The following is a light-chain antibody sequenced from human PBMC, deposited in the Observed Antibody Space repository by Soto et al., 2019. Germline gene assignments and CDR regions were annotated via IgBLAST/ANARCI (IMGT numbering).Light chain of an antibody. CDR2: AAS. CDR1: QGISNF. J-gene: IGKJ1*01. CDR3: QKYDSVPWT. V-gene: IGKV1-27*01. Sequence: DIPLTQSASSLSASVGDRVTITCRANQGISNFLAWYQQKPGKVPKLLIYAASTLQSGVPSRFSGSGSGTDFTLTISSLQPEDVATYYCQKYDSVPWTFGQGTKVEMK.